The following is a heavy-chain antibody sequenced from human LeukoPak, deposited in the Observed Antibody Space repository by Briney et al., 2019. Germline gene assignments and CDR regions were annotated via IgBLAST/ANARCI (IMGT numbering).Heavy chain of an antibody. CDR2: IIPIFGIA. CDR3: ARGYDYGGNSPFDP. J-gene: IGHJ5*02. CDR1: GGTFSSYA. D-gene: IGHD4-23*01. Sequence: SVKVSCKASGGTFSSYAIGWVRQAPGQGLEWMGRIIPIFGIANYAQKFQGRVTITADKSTSTAYMELSSLRSEDTAVYYCARGYDYGGNSPFDPWGQGTLVTVSS. V-gene: IGHV1-69*04.